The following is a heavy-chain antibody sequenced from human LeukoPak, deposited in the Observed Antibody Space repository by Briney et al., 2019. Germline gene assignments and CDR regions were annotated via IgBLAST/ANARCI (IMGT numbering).Heavy chain of an antibody. CDR2: IYYSGST. CDR3: ARTTSGWYYFDY. Sequence: SETLSLTCTVSGGSISSYYWSWIRQPPGKGLEWIGYIYYSGSTNYNPSLKSRVTISVDTSKNQFSLKLSSLTAADTAVYYCARTTSGWYYFDYWGQGTLVTVSS. V-gene: IGHV4-59*01. CDR1: GGSISSYY. D-gene: IGHD6-19*01. J-gene: IGHJ4*02.